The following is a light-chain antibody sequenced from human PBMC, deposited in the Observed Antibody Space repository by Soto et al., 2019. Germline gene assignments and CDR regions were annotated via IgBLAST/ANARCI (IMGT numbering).Light chain of an antibody. CDR3: SSYAGSNTYVV. CDR1: SSDIGGYNY. Sequence: QSALTQPPSASGSPGQSVTISCTGTSSDIGGYNYVSWYQQHPGKAPKLMIYEVSRRPSGVPDRFSGSTYGNTASLTVSGLQAEDEADYYCSSYAGSNTYVVFGGGTKLTVL. J-gene: IGLJ2*01. CDR2: EVS. V-gene: IGLV2-8*01.